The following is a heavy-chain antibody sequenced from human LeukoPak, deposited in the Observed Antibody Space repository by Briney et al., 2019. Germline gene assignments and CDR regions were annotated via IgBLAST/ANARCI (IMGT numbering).Heavy chain of an antibody. V-gene: IGHV3-7*01. CDR3: ARERDGRFFNY. Sequence: GGSLRLSCAVSGLRFGSFWMSWVRQAPGKGLEWVANINQDGSEKYFVDSVRGRFTISRDNSKNSLHLQMNTLRAEDTAVYYCARERDGRFFNYWGQGTLVTVSS. CDR2: INQDGSEK. CDR1: GLRFGSFW. J-gene: IGHJ4*02. D-gene: IGHD5-24*01.